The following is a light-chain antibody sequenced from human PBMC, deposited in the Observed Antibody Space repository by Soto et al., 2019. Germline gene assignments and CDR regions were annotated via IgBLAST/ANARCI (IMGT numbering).Light chain of an antibody. CDR2: DAS. V-gene: IGKV3-20*01. J-gene: IGKJ5*01. CDR1: QTVRNNY. CDR3: QQYGSSPIT. Sequence: EIVLTQSPATLSLFLGERATLSCRASQTVRNNYLAWYQQKPGQAPRLLIYDASSRATGIPDRFSGGGSGTDFTLTISRLEPEDFALYYCQQYGSSPITFGQGTRLEIK.